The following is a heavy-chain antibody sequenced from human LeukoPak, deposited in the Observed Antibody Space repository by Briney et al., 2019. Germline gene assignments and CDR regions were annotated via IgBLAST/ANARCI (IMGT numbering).Heavy chain of an antibody. CDR3: ARAARTYYYDSSGYSHGMDV. D-gene: IGHD3-22*01. CDR1: GFTFSNAW. J-gene: IGHJ6*02. V-gene: IGHV3-66*01. CDR2: IYSGGST. Sequence: GGSLRLSCAASGFTFSNAWMSWVRQAPGKGLEWVSVIYSGGSTYYADSVKGRFTISRDNSKNTLYLQMNSLRAEDTAVYYCARAARTYYYDSSGYSHGMDVWGQGTTVTVSS.